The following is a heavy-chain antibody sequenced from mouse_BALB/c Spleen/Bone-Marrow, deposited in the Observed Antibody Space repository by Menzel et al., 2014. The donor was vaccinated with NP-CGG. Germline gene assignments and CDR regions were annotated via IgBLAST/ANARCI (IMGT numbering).Heavy chain of an antibody. CDR2: IWAGGSI. CDR1: EFSLSSYG. D-gene: IGHD1-1*01. V-gene: IGHV2-9*02. CDR3: AREGRGSYGSSGYAMDY. Sequence: VQGVESGPGLVAPSQRLSITCTVSEFSLSSYGVHWVRQPPGKGLEWLGVIWAGGSINYNSALMSRLSISKDNSKSXVFLKMKSLQNDDTAMYYCAREGRGSYGSSGYAMDYWGQGTSVTVSS. J-gene: IGHJ4*01.